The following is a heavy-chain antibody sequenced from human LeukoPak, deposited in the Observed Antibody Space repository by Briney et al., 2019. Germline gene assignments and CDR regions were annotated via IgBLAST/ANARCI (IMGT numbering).Heavy chain of an antibody. Sequence: GASVKVSCKASGYTFTIYYLTWVRQAPGQGLEWMGIINPNGGSTAYAQRFQGRVTVTRDTSTSTVYMDLSSLRSEDTAVYYCARGGRERYSSGWTDAFDIWGQGTMVTVSS. D-gene: IGHD6-19*01. V-gene: IGHV1-46*01. CDR1: GYTFTIYY. CDR2: INPNGGST. CDR3: ARGGRERYSSGWTDAFDI. J-gene: IGHJ3*02.